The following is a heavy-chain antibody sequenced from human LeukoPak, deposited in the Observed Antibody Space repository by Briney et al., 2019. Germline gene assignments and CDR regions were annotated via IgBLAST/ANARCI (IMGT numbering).Heavy chain of an antibody. CDR2: IYYSGST. CDR3: ARSRTASIAVAGTVGYFDY. Sequence: SETLSLTCTVSGGSISSSSYYWGWIRQPPGKGLEWIGSIYYSGSTYYNPSLKSRVTISVDTSKNQFSLKLSSVTAADTAVYYCARSRTASIAVAGTVGYFDYWGQGTLVTVSS. J-gene: IGHJ4*02. D-gene: IGHD6-19*01. V-gene: IGHV4-39*07. CDR1: GGSISSSSYY.